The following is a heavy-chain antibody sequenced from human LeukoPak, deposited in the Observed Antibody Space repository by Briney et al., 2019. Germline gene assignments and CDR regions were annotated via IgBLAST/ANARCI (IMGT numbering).Heavy chain of an antibody. D-gene: IGHD3-10*01. CDR3: ARHLRGSHFMDY. CDR2: MHYSGAT. J-gene: IGHJ4*02. CDR1: GGSISSHY. Sequence: SETLSLTCTVSGGSISSHYWSWVRQPPGKGLEWIGYMHYSGATNYSPSFKSRVTISVATSKNQFSLKLSSVTAADTAVYYCARHLRGSHFMDYWGQGTLVTVSS. V-gene: IGHV4-59*08.